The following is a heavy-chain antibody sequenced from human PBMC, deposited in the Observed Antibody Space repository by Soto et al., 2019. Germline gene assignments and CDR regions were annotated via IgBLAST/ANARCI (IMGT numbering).Heavy chain of an antibody. V-gene: IGHV4-59*01. D-gene: IGHD1-26*01. CDR2: IYYSGST. CDR3: ARDAGSYDAFDI. Sequence: SETLSLTCTVSGGSISSYYWSWIRQPPGKGLEWIGYIYYSGSTNYNPSLKSRVTISVDTSKNQFSLKLSSVTAADTAVYYCARDAGSYDAFDIWGQGTMVTVSS. J-gene: IGHJ3*02. CDR1: GGSISSYY.